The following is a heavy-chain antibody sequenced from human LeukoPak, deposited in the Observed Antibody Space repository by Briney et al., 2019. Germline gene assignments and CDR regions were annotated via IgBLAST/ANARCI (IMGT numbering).Heavy chain of an antibody. D-gene: IGHD3-3*01. Sequence: GGSLRLSCVASGFTFGKYWMSWVRQAPGKGLEWVANIKLDGSEENYVDSVKGRFTISRDNTKNSLYLQMNSLRAEDTAVFYCARDQYDTWSRRGNFDSWGQGTLVIVSS. CDR2: IKLDGSEE. J-gene: IGHJ4*02. V-gene: IGHV3-7*03. CDR3: ARDQYDTWSRRGNFDS. CDR1: GFTFGKYW.